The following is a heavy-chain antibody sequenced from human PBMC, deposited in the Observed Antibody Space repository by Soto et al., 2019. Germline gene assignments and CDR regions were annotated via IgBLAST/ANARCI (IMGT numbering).Heavy chain of an antibody. D-gene: IGHD3-22*01. Sequence: GGSLRLSCVASGFTVDDYAMHWVRQAPGKGLEWVSGISANGDNVDYADSVKGRSTVSRDNAKNSLYLQMNSLRHEDTAVYYCAKGHSDSYYYFDYWGQGALVTVSS. CDR2: ISANGDNV. J-gene: IGHJ4*02. V-gene: IGHV3-9*01. CDR3: AKGHSDSYYYFDY. CDR1: GFTVDDYA.